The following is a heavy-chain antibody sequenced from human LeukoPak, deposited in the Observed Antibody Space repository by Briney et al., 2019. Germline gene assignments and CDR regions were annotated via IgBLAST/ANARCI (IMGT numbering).Heavy chain of an antibody. CDR3: ARDKSGYDGVYAFDI. V-gene: IGHV3-30*02. D-gene: IGHD5-12*01. J-gene: IGHJ3*02. Sequence: GGSLRLSCAASEFSVGSNYMTWVRQAPGKGLEWVAFIRYDGSSKYYADSVKGRFTISRDNSKNTLYLHVNSLRPEDTAVYYCARDKSGYDGVYAFDIWGQGTMVTVSS. CDR2: IRYDGSSK. CDR1: EFSVGSNY.